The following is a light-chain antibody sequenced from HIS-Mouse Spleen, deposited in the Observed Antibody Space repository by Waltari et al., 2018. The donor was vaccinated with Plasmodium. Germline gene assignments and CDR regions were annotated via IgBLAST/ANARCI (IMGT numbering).Light chain of an antibody. CDR1: SSDVVGCNY. CDR2: DVS. J-gene: IGLJ1*01. V-gene: IGLV2-11*01. Sequence: SALTQPRSVSGSPGQSVPISCTGTSSDVVGCNYVSWYQQHPGKAPKLMIYDVSKRPSGVPDRFSGSKSGNTASLTISGLQAEDEADYYCCSYAGSYTYVFGTGTKVTVL. CDR3: CSYAGSYTYV.